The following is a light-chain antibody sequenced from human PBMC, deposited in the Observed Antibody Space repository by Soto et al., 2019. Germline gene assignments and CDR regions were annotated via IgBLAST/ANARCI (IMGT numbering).Light chain of an antibody. CDR1: KSISSW. CDR3: QQYNSYSLT. CDR2: DAS. V-gene: IGKV1-5*01. J-gene: IGKJ4*01. Sequence: DIQMTQSPSTLSASVGDRVTITCRASKSISSWLAWYQQKPGKAPNLLIYDASSLESGVPSRFSGSGSGTEFTLTISRLQPDDFATYYRQQYNSYSLTCGGGTKVEIK.